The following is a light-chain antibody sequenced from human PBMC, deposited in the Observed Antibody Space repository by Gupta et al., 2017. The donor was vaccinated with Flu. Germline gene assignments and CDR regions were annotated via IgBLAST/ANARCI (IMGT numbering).Light chain of an antibody. CDR1: QSVSRN. V-gene: IGKV3-15*01. Sequence: EIVMTQSPATLSVSPGESATLSCRASQSVSRNLAWYQQKPGQAPRLLIYGASTRATGVPARISGRGAGTEFTLTISSLQSGDVAVYYCQHYHSGPRTFGQGTKVEFK. CDR2: GAS. J-gene: IGKJ1*01. CDR3: QHYHSGPRT.